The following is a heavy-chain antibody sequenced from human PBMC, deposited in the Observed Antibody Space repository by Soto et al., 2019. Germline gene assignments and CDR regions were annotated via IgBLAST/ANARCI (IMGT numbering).Heavy chain of an antibody. J-gene: IGHJ6*02. Sequence: GGSLRLSCAASGFTFSSYSMNWVRQAPGKGLEWVSYISSSSSTIYYADSVKGRFTISRDNAKNSLYLQMNSLRDEDTAVYYCARDDYYDTSGPPANMDVWGQGTTVTVSS. CDR2: ISSSSSTI. CDR1: GFTFSSYS. CDR3: ARDDYYDTSGPPANMDV. D-gene: IGHD3-22*01. V-gene: IGHV3-48*02.